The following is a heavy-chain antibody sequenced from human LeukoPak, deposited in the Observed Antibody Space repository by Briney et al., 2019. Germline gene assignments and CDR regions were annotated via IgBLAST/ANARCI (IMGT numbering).Heavy chain of an antibody. CDR3: ARSSGWDLTTFDY. CDR2: INWNGGST. D-gene: IGHD6-19*01. V-gene: IGHV3-20*04. J-gene: IGHJ4*02. Sequence: PGGSLRLSCAASGFTFDDYGMSWVRQAPGKGLEWVSGINWNGGSTGYADSVKGRFTISRDNPKNYLYLQMNSLRAEDTALYYCARSSGWDLTTFDYWGQGTLVTVSS. CDR1: GFTFDDYG.